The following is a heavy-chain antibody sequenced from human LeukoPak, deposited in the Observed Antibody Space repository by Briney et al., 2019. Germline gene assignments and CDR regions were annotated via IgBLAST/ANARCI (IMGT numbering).Heavy chain of an antibody. Sequence: GGSLRLSCAASGFTFSSYGMNWVRQAPGKGLEWVSSISSSSSYIYYADSVKGRFTISRDNAKNSLYLQMNSLRAEDTAVYYCARGKGGIAVAGLDYWGQGTLVTVSS. J-gene: IGHJ4*02. V-gene: IGHV3-21*01. D-gene: IGHD6-19*01. CDR2: ISSSSSYI. CDR1: GFTFSSYG. CDR3: ARGKGGIAVAGLDY.